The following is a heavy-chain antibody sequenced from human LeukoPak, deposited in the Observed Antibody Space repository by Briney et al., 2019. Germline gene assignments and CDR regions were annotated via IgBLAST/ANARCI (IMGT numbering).Heavy chain of an antibody. V-gene: IGHV4-34*01. CDR3: ARAMVRGVISNFDY. Sequence: SETLSLTCAVYGGSFSGYYWSWIRQPPGKGLEWIGEINHSGSTNYNPSLKSRVTISVDTSKNQFSQKLSSVTAADTAVYYCARAMVRGVISNFDYWGQGTLVTVSS. J-gene: IGHJ4*02. CDR2: INHSGST. D-gene: IGHD3-10*01. CDR1: GGSFSGYY.